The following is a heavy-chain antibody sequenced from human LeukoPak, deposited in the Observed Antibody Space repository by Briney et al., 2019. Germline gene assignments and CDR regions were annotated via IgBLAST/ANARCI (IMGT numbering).Heavy chain of an antibody. CDR2: TYYSGST. J-gene: IGHJ5*02. V-gene: IGHV4-59*01. CDR3: ARDAPRGAYCGGDCYSSWFDP. Sequence: SETLSLTCTVSGGSISSYYWSWIRQPPGKGLEWIGYTYYSGSTNYNPSLKSRVTISVDTSKNQFSLKLSSVTAADTAVYYCARDAPRGAYCGGDCYSSWFDPWGQGTLVTVSS. D-gene: IGHD2-21*02. CDR1: GGSISSYY.